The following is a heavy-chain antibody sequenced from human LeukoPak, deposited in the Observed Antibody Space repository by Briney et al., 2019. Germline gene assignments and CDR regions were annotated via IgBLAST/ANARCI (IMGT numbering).Heavy chain of an antibody. Sequence: GGSLRLSCAASGFTFSSYDMHWVRQAPGKGLEWVAVIWYDGNNKYYADSVKGRFTISRDNAKKSLSLQMNSLRAEDTAVYYCARDQDTAMFFSSASRDAFGIWGQGTMVTVSS. J-gene: IGHJ3*02. D-gene: IGHD5-18*01. V-gene: IGHV3-33*01. CDR2: IWYDGNNK. CDR1: GFTFSSYD. CDR3: ARDQDTAMFFSSASRDAFGI.